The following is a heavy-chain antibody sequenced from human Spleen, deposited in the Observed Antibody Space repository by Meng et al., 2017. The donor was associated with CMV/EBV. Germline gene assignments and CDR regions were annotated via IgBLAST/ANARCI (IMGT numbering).Heavy chain of an antibody. J-gene: IGHJ6*02. Sequence: GGSLRLSCAASGISFSTYAMNWVRQAPGKGLEWISTVSGRGDKTYYADSVKGRFTISRDNSQSTLYLQMHSLRAEDTAVYYCARDGLGGIPQYYYGLDVWGQGTTVTVSS. CDR3: ARDGLGGIPQYYYGLDV. V-gene: IGHV3-23*01. D-gene: IGHD3/OR15-3a*01. CDR2: VSGRGDKT. CDR1: GISFSTYA.